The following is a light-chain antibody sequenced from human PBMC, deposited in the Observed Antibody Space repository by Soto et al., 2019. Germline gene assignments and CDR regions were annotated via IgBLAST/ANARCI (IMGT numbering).Light chain of an antibody. CDR2: AAS. V-gene: IGKV1-39*01. CDR1: QGISSY. Sequence: GDSVTISCRLSQGISSYLAWYQQKPGKAPNLLVYAASSLQSGVPPRFTGSGSGTDFTLTISSLQPEDFATYFCQQSYTTPITFGQGTLLEIK. J-gene: IGKJ5*01. CDR3: QQSYTTPIT.